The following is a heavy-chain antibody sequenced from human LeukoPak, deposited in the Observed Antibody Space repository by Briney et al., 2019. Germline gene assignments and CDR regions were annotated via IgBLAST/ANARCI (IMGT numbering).Heavy chain of an antibody. V-gene: IGHV4-39*07. D-gene: IGHD6-13*01. Sequence: PSETLSLTCTVSGGSISSSSYYWGWIRQPPGKGLEWIGSIHYSGSTYYNPSLKSRVTISVDTSKNQFSLKLSSVTAADTAVYYCARDRDSSRLDFDAFDIWGQGTMVTVSS. CDR2: IHYSGST. CDR3: ARDRDSSRLDFDAFDI. J-gene: IGHJ3*02. CDR1: GGSISSSSYY.